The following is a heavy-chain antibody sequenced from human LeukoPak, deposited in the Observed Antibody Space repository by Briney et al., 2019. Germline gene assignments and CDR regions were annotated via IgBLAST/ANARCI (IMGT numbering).Heavy chain of an antibody. D-gene: IGHD1-26*01. Sequence: ASVKVSCKASGYTFTGYYMHWARQAPGQGLEWMGRINPNSGGTNYAQKFQGRVTMTRGTSISTAYMELSRLRSDDTAVYYCARPRVGATFFDYWGQGTLVTVSS. J-gene: IGHJ4*02. CDR3: ARPRVGATFFDY. V-gene: IGHV1-2*06. CDR2: INPNSGGT. CDR1: GYTFTGYY.